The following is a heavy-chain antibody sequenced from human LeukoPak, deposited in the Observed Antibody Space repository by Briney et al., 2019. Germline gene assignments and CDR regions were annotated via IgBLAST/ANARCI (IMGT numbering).Heavy chain of an antibody. Sequence: GASVKVSCKASGYTFTSYGISWVRQAPGQGLERMGWISAYNGNTNYAQKLQGRVTMTTDTSTSTAYMELRSLRSDDTAVYYCARDRRGYSYGYFDYWGQGTLVTVSS. CDR3: ARDRRGYSYGYFDY. V-gene: IGHV1-18*01. J-gene: IGHJ4*02. CDR2: ISAYNGNT. CDR1: GYTFTSYG. D-gene: IGHD5-18*01.